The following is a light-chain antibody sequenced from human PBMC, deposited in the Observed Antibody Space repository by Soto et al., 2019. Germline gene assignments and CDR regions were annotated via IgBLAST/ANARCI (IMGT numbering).Light chain of an antibody. CDR3: SSYGGSNTVV. J-gene: IGLJ2*01. CDR1: SSDVGGYNY. Sequence: QSALTQPPSASGSPGQSVTISCTGSSSDVGGYNYVSWYHQHPGKAPELMIYEVSKRHSGVPDRLSGSKSGNTASLTVSGLQAEDDADYYCSSYGGSNTVVFGGGTKLTVL. CDR2: EVS. V-gene: IGLV2-8*01.